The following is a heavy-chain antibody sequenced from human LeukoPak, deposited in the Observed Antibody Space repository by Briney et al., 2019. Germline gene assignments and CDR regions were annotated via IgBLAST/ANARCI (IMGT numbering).Heavy chain of an antibody. CDR3: ARRGLRGHYFDY. CDR1: GGTFSSYA. D-gene: IGHD2-8*01. CDR2: IIPIFGTA. Sequence: VXVSCKASGGTFSSYAISWVRQAPGQGLEWMGGIIPIFGTANYAQKFQGRVTITADKSTSTAYMELSSLRSEDTAVYYCARRGLRGHYFDYWGQGTLVTVSS. V-gene: IGHV1-69*13. J-gene: IGHJ4*02.